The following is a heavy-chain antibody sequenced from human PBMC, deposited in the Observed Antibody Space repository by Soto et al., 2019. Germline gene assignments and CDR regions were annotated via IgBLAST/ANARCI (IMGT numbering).Heavy chain of an antibody. J-gene: IGHJ5*02. Sequence: TLSLTCTVSGGSVSSGSYYWSWIRQPPGKGLEWIGYIYYSVSTNYNPSLKSRVTISVDTSKNQFSLKLSSVTAADTAVYYCARSITGTSSWFDPWGQGTLVTVSS. D-gene: IGHD1-7*01. V-gene: IGHV4-61*01. CDR2: IYYSVST. CDR1: GGSVSSGSYY. CDR3: ARSITGTSSWFDP.